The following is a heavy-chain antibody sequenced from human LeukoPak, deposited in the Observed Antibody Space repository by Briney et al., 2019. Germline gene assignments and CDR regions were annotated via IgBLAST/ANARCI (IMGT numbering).Heavy chain of an antibody. V-gene: IGHV1-18*01. Sequence: ASVEVSCKASGYTFTSYGISWVRQAPGQGLEWMGWISAYNGNINYAQKLQGRVFMTTGTSTSTAYMELRGLRSDDTAVYYCARLSYGSGSYYRDYYFDYWGQGTLVTVSS. D-gene: IGHD3-10*01. J-gene: IGHJ4*02. CDR2: ISAYNGNI. CDR1: GYTFTSYG. CDR3: ARLSYGSGSYYRDYYFDY.